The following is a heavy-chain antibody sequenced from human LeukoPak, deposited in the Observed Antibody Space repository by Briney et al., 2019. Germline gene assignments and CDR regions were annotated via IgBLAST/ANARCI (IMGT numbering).Heavy chain of an antibody. CDR3: ANLMVYAIYAFDI. Sequence: GRSLRLSCAASGFTFSSYGMHWVRQAPGKGLEWVAVISYDGSNKYYADSVKGRFTISRDNSKNTLYLQMNSLRAEDTAVYYCANLMVYAIYAFDIWGQGTMVTVSS. D-gene: IGHD2-8*01. CDR2: ISYDGSNK. J-gene: IGHJ3*02. V-gene: IGHV3-30*18. CDR1: GFTFSSYG.